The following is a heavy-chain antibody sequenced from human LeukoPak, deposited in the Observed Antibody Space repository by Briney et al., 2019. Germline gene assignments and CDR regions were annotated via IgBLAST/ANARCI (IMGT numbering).Heavy chain of an antibody. CDR1: GGSFSGYY. CDR2: INHSGST. D-gene: IGHD3-22*01. CDR3: ARDRPSYYYDSSGYYDGVRDAFDI. V-gene: IGHV4-34*01. Sequence: PSQTLSLTCAVYGGSFSGYYWSWIRQPPGKGLEWIGEINHSGSTNYNPSLKSRVTISVDTSKNQLSLKLSSVTAADTAVYYCARDRPSYYYDSSGYYDGVRDAFDIWGQGTMVTVSS. J-gene: IGHJ3*02.